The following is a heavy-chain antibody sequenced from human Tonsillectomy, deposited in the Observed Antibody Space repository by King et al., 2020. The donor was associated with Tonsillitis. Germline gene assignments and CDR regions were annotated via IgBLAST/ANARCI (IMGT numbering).Heavy chain of an antibody. CDR2: INPNSGGT. CDR1: GYTFTGYY. CDR3: ARHLNPYGDYGYYYYGIDV. J-gene: IGHJ6*02. V-gene: IGHV1-2*02. Sequence: EQLVQSGAEVKKPGASVKVSCKASGYTFTGYYMHWVRQAPGQGLEWMGWINPNSGGTDCAQKFQGRVTMGRDTSISPAYMGLCRLRSDEPAVYYCARHLNPYGDYGYYYYGIDVWGQGTTVTVSS. D-gene: IGHD4-17*01.